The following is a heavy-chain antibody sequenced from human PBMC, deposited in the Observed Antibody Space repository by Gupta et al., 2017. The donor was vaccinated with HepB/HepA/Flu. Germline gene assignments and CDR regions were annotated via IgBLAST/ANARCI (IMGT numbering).Heavy chain of an antibody. V-gene: IGHV1-2*02. Sequence: QVQLVQSGAEVKKPGASVKVSCKASGYTFTGYYLHWVRQAPGTGLEWMGWINPNSGGTNYAQKFQGRVTMTRDTSISTAYMELSRLRSDDTAVYYCARDDFWSEVKNWNDGGGGDYWGQGTLVTVSS. CDR3: ARDDFWSEVKNWNDGGGGDY. CDR2: INPNSGGT. J-gene: IGHJ4*02. D-gene: IGHD3-3*01. CDR1: GYTFTGYY.